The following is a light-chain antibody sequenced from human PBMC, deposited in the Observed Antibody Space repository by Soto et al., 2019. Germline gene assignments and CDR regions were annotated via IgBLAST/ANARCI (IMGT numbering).Light chain of an antibody. V-gene: IGLV7-46*01. Sequence: QTVVTQEPSLTVSPGGTVTLTCGSSTGAVTSGHYPYWIQQKPGQAPRTLIYDTSIRHSWTPVRFSGSLVGGKAALILSGAQPEDEADYYCLLAYRGGPVFGGGTKVTVL. J-gene: IGLJ3*02. CDR2: DTS. CDR1: TGAVTSGHY. CDR3: LLAYRGGPV.